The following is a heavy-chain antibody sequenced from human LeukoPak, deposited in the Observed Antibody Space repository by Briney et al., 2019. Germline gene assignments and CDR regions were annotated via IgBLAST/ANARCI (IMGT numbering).Heavy chain of an antibody. D-gene: IGHD4-11*01. Sequence: SESLSLTCTVTGGSISTYYWTWIRQPPGRGLEWNGYIYYSGITNDNPSLKSRVTMSVDTSRNQLSLRLNSVTAADTAVYYCARRLAVTGRDYFDYWGQGSLVTVPS. CDR3: ARRLAVTGRDYFDY. CDR2: IYYSGIT. CDR1: GGSISTYY. V-gene: IGHV4-59*01. J-gene: IGHJ4*02.